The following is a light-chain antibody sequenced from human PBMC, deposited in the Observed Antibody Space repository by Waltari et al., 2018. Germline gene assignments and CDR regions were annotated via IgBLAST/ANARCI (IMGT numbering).Light chain of an antibody. J-gene: IGLJ2*01. V-gene: IGLV2-11*01. CDR1: SSYVGGYNF. CDR3: CSYAGSYTFVV. Sequence: QSALTQPRSVSGSPGQSVAIPCTGTSSYVGGYNFVSWYQHHPGKAPKLIIYDVSKRPSGVPDRFSGSKSGNTASLTISGLQAEDEADYYCCSYAGSYTFVVFGGGTKVTVL. CDR2: DVS.